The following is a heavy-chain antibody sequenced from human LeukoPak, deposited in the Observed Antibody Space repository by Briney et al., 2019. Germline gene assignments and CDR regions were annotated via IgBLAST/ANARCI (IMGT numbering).Heavy chain of an antibody. V-gene: IGHV1-69*06. CDR1: GGTFSSYA. Sequence: SVKVSCKASGGTFSSYAISWVRQAPGQGLDWMGWIIPIFGTANYAQKFQGRVTITADKSTSTAYMELSSLRSEDTAVYYCARDVGRKDIVVVVARAFDIWGQGTMVTVSS. CDR2: IIPIFGTA. CDR3: ARDVGRKDIVVVVARAFDI. J-gene: IGHJ3*02. D-gene: IGHD2-15*01.